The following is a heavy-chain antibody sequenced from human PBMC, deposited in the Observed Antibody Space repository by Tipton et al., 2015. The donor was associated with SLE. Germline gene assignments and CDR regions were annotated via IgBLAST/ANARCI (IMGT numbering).Heavy chain of an antibody. CDR1: GDSISSHY. J-gene: IGHJ4*02. CDR2: IYYSGST. Sequence: LRLSCTVSGDSISSHYWSWIRQPPGKGLEWIGYIYYSGSTNYNPSLKSRVTISVDTSKNQFSLKLSSVTAADTAVYYCARAPGVRVFDYWGQGTLVTVSS. D-gene: IGHD3-10*01. CDR3: ARAPGVRVFDY. V-gene: IGHV4-59*11.